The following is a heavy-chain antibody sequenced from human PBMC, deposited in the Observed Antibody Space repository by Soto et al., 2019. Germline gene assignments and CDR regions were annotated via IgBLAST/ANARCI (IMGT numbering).Heavy chain of an antibody. CDR3: ARDYHDILTGYYYYFDY. CDR1: GGTFSSYA. D-gene: IGHD3-9*01. J-gene: IGHJ4*02. Sequence: SVKVSCKASGGTFSSYAISWVRQAPGQGLEWMGGIIPIFGTANYAQKFQGRVTITADESTSTAYMELSSLRSEDTAVYYCARDYHDILTGYYYYFDYWGQGTLVTVSS. CDR2: IIPIFGTA. V-gene: IGHV1-69*13.